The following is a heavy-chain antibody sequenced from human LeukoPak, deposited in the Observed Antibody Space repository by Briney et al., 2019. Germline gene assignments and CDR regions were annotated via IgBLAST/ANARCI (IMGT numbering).Heavy chain of an antibody. CDR1: GGSFSGYY. D-gene: IGHD4-23*01. V-gene: IGHV4-34*01. Sequence: SETLSLTCAAYGGSFSGYYWSWIRQPPGKGLEWTGEINHSGSTNYNPSLKSRVTISVDTSKNQFSLKLSSVTAADTAVYYCVRLATVVIGAFDIWGQGTMVTVSS. CDR3: VRLATVVIGAFDI. J-gene: IGHJ3*02. CDR2: INHSGST.